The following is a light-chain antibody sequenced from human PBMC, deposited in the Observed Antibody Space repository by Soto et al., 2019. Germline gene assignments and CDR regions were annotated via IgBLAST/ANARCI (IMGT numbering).Light chain of an antibody. V-gene: IGLV2-23*02. CDR2: EVT. Sequence: QSALTQPASVSGSPGQSITISCTGTSSDVGSYNFVSWYQQHPGKAPKLIIYEVTKRPSGVSHRFSGSKSGNTASLTISGLQAEDEADYYCCSFAGPTSWVFGGGTKLTVL. J-gene: IGLJ3*02. CDR1: SSDVGSYNF. CDR3: CSFAGPTSWV.